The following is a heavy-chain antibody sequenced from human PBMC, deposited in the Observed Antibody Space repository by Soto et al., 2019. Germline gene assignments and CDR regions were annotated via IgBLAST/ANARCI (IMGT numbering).Heavy chain of an antibody. Sequence: QVQLVESGGGVVQPGRSLRLSCAASGFTFRRYTMHWVRQAPGKGLEWVAVISYDGSNKYYADYVKGRFTISRDNSKNTLYVQMNRLRADDTAVFYCARSGGSYFGPFDYWGQGTLVTVSS. J-gene: IGHJ4*02. CDR1: GFTFRRYT. V-gene: IGHV3-30-3*01. CDR2: ISYDGSNK. D-gene: IGHD1-26*01. CDR3: ARSGGSYFGPFDY.